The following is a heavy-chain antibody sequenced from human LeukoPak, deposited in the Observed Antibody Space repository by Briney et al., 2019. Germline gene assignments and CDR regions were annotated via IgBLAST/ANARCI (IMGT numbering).Heavy chain of an antibody. V-gene: IGHV3-11*04. CDR2: ISGSSSDV. Sequence: GGSLRLSCAASGFTFSDSYMTWIRQAPGKGLELLSYISGSSSDVNYIDSVRGRFTISRDNAKNSLYLQMNSLRAEDTAVYYCAKFIAAPFYFDYWGQGTLVTVSS. CDR3: AKFIAAPFYFDY. J-gene: IGHJ4*02. CDR1: GFTFSDSY. D-gene: IGHD6-13*01.